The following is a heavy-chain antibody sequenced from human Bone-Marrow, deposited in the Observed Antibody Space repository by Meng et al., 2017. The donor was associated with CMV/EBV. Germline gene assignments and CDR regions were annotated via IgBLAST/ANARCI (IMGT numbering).Heavy chain of an antibody. J-gene: IGHJ4*02. V-gene: IGHV3-53*01. CDR1: GFTVSSNY. Sequence: GESLKISCAASGFTVSSNYMSWVRQAPGKGLEWVSVIYSGGSTYYADSVKGRFTISRDNSKNTLYLQMNSLRAEDTAVYYVARGLLAYCGGDCYWGFDYWGQGTLVTVSS. D-gene: IGHD2-21*01. CDR3: ARGLLAYCGGDCYWGFDY. CDR2: IYSGGST.